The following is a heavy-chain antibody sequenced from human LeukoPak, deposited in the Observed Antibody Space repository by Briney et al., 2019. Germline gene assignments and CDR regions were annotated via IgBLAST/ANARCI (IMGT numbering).Heavy chain of an antibody. CDR3: AREGLYSSSSGGYYYMDV. J-gene: IGHJ6*03. D-gene: IGHD6-6*01. Sequence: GGSLRLSCAASGFTFSDYYMSWIRQAPGRGLEWVSYIRSSGSTIYCADSVKGRFTISRDNAKNSLYLQMNSLRAEDTAVYYCAREGLYSSSSGGYYYMDVWGKGTTVTVSS. V-gene: IGHV3-11*01. CDR1: GFTFSDYY. CDR2: IRSSGSTI.